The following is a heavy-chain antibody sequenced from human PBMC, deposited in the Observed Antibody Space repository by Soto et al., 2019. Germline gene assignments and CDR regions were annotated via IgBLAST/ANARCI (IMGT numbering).Heavy chain of an antibody. J-gene: IGHJ4*02. CDR2: IDPSGGVT. CDR1: GYTFTKFH. V-gene: IGHV1-46*01. Sequence: QVQLIQFGAEVKKPGAAVKVSCRAYGYTFTKFHIHWVRQATGQGLEWMGMIDPSGGVTGDAQRYQGRITMSRVTSTSRVYMELRGLTSEDTAVYYCARHVIHNDHYDKIGYYFDHWGPGTLLPGSS. CDR3: ARHVIHNDHYDKIGYYFDH. D-gene: IGHD3-16*01.